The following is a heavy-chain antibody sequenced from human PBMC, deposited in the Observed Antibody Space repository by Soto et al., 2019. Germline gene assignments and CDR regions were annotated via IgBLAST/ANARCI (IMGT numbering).Heavy chain of an antibody. D-gene: IGHD2-8*01. Sequence: QVQLQQSGPGLVKPSQTLSLTCAISGDSVSSNSAAWNWIRQSPSRGLEWLGRTYYRSKWYFDYAVSVKRRITINPDTSNNQLSLHLNSVTPDDTAVCYCVRLIGNSWLDSWGQGTLVTVSS. CDR2: TYYRSKWYF. J-gene: IGHJ5*01. V-gene: IGHV6-1*01. CDR3: VRLIGNSWLDS. CDR1: GDSVSSNSAA.